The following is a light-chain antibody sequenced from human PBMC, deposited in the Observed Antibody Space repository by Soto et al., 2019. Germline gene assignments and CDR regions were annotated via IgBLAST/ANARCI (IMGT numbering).Light chain of an antibody. J-gene: IGKJ4*01. CDR1: QSVSSSY. Sequence: EIVLTQSPGTLSLSPGERATLSFRASQSVSSSYLAWYQQKPGQAPRLLIYGASSRATGIPDRFSGSGSGTAFSLTISRREPEDFSVYYCQQYGSSPPVTFGVVTKVDIK. V-gene: IGKV3-20*01. CDR3: QQYGSSPPVT. CDR2: GAS.